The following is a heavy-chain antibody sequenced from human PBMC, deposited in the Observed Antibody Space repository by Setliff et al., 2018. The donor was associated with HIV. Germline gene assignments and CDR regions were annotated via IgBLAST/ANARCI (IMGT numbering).Heavy chain of an antibody. CDR1: GGSISSGGYY. V-gene: IGHV4-31*03. CDR2: IYYSGST. Sequence: SETLSLTCTVSGGSISSGGYYWSWIRQQPGKGLEWIGYIYYSGSTHYNPPLKSRATISVDTSKDQFSLRLNSVTAADTAVYYCARGATLLPGYSDRWEYFYMDVWGKGTTVTVSS. CDR3: ARGATLLPGYSDRWEYFYMDV. J-gene: IGHJ6*03. D-gene: IGHD5-12*01.